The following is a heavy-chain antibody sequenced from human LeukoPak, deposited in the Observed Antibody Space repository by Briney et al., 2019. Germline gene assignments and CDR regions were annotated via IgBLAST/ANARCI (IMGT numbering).Heavy chain of an antibody. J-gene: IGHJ5*02. D-gene: IGHD3-3*01. CDR2: IYYSGST. CDR1: GGSISSGDYY. Sequence: SETLSLTCTVSGGSISSGDYYWSWIRQPPGKGLEWIGYIYYSGSTYYNRSLKSRVTISVDTSKNQFSLKLSSVTAADTAVYYCARAGYDFWDNWFDPWGQGTLVTVSS. V-gene: IGHV4-30-4*01. CDR3: ARAGYDFWDNWFDP.